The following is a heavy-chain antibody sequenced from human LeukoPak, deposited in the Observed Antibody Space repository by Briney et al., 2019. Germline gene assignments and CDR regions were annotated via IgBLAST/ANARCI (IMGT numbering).Heavy chain of an antibody. J-gene: IGHJ4*02. D-gene: IGHD6-19*01. CDR1: GGSISSYY. Sequence: SETLSLTCTVSGGSISSYYWSWIRQPAGKGLEWIGRIYTSGSTNYNPSLKSRVTISVDKSKNQFSLKLSSVTAADTAVHYCASTPPAVAGHFDYWGQGTLVTVSS. V-gene: IGHV4-4*07. CDR3: ASTPPAVAGHFDY. CDR2: IYTSGST.